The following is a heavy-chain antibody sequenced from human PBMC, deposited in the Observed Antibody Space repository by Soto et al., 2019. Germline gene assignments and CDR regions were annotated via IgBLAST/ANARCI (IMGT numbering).Heavy chain of an antibody. D-gene: IGHD2-15*01. CDR1: GFTFSSYA. V-gene: IGHV3-23*01. J-gene: IGHJ4*02. CDR2: ISGSGGST. Sequence: EVQLLESGGGLVQPGGSLRLSCAASGFTFSSYAMSWVRQAPGKGLEWVSAISGSGGSTYYADSVKGPFTISRDNSKNTLYLQMNSLRAEDTAVYYCAKESVGYCSGGSCYTEGGFDYWGQGTLVTVSS. CDR3: AKESVGYCSGGSCYTEGGFDY.